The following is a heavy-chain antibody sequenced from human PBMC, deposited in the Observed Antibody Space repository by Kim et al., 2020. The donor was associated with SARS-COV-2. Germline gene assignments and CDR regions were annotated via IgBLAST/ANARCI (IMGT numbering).Heavy chain of an antibody. D-gene: IGHD5-12*01. J-gene: IGHJ4*02. V-gene: IGHV4-39*01. CDR1: GGSISSSSYY. Sequence: SETLSLTCTVSGGSISSSSYYWGWIRQPPGKGLEWIGSIYYSGSTYYNPSLKSRVTISVDTSKNQFSLKLSSVTAADTAVYYCARWLQLSLGDYFDYWGQGTLVTVSS. CDR2: IYYSGST. CDR3: ARWLQLSLGDYFDY.